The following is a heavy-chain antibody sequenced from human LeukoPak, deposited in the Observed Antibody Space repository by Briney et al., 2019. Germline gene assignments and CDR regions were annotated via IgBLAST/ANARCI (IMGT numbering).Heavy chain of an antibody. CDR2: ISSSSSYI. V-gene: IGHV3-21*01. Sequence: GGSLRLSCAASGFTFSSYSMNWVRQAPGKGLEWVSSISSSSSYIYYADSVKGRFTISRDNAKNSLYLQMNSLRAEDTAVYYCARAGWGSAHHDAFDIWGQGTMVTVSS. J-gene: IGHJ3*02. CDR1: GFTFSSYS. CDR3: ARAGWGSAHHDAFDI. D-gene: IGHD3-16*01.